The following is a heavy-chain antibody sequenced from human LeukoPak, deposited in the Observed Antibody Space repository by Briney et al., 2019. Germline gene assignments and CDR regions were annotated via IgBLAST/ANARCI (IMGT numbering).Heavy chain of an antibody. CDR2: IYTSEST. Sequence: PSETLSLTCTVSGGSISSGTYYWSWIRQPAGKGLEWIGRIYTSESTTYNPSLKSRVTISVDTSKNQFSLKLSSVTAADTAVYYCARESYGYCSSTSCRTMMDYWGQGTLVTVSS. CDR1: GGSISSGTYY. CDR3: ARESYGYCSSTSCRTMMDY. J-gene: IGHJ4*02. D-gene: IGHD2-2*01. V-gene: IGHV4-61*02.